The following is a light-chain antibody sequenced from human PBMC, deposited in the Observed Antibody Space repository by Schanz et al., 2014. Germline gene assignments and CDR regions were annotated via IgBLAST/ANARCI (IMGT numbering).Light chain of an antibody. J-gene: IGKJ1*01. CDR1: QSVSSN. V-gene: IGKV3-20*01. CDR2: AAS. CDR3: QQYVTSPWT. Sequence: EIVLTQSPGTLSVSPGERATLSCRASQSVSSNLAWYQQKPGQAPRLLIYAASFRATGISDRFSGSGSGTDFTLTISRLEPEDFAVYFCQQYVTSPWTFGQGTKVEIK.